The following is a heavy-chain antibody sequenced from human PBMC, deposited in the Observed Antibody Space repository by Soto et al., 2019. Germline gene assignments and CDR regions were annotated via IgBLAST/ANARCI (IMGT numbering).Heavy chain of an antibody. J-gene: IGHJ6*02. V-gene: IGHV1-2*04. CDR3: ARSNSYYYYYGMDV. CDR1: GYTFTGYY. Sequence: ASVKVSCKASGYTFTGYYMHWVRQAPGQGLEWMGWINPNSGGTNYAQKFQGWVTMTRDTSISTAYMELSRLRSDDTAVYYCARSNSYYYYYGMDVWGQGTTVTVSS. CDR2: INPNSGGT.